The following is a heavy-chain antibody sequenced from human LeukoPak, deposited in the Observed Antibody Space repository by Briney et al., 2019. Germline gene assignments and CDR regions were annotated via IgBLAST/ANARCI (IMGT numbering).Heavy chain of an antibody. J-gene: IGHJ4*02. CDR2: IYYSGST. V-gene: IGHV4-39*01. CDR1: GGSISSSSYY. Sequence: PSETLSLTRTVSGGSISSSSYYWGWIRQPPGKGLEWIGSIYYSGSTYYNPSLKSRVTISVDTSKNQFSLKLSSVTAADTAVYYCARRSGSYYSGLYYFDYWGQGTLVTVSS. D-gene: IGHD1-26*01. CDR3: ARRSGSYYSGLYYFDY.